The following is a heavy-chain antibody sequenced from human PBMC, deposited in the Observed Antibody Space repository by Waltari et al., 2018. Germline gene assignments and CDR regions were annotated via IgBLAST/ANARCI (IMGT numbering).Heavy chain of an antibody. CDR3: ARDDDGILDY. J-gene: IGHJ4*02. D-gene: IGHD3-3*01. CDR2: RKKDGVEK. Sequence: EVQLVESGGGLVQPGGSLRLSCAVSGFTFSSYWMAWVRQAPGRGLEWVANRKKDGVEKHDVDTVKGQFTSSRDNAKNSLFLQMNSLRAEDTAVYFCARDDDGILDYWGQGTLVTVSS. CDR1: GFTFSSYW. V-gene: IGHV3-7*01.